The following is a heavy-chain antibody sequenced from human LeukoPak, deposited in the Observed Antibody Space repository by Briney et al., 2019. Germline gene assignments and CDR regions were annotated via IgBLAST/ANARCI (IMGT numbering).Heavy chain of an antibody. J-gene: IGHJ6*03. CDR3: ASTGKAGYYYYMDV. CDR2: IYYSGST. V-gene: IGHV4-59*11. Sequence: SETLSLTCTVSGGSISSHYWSWIRQPPGKGLEWIGYIYYSGSTNYNPSLKSRVTMSVDTSKNQFSLKLSSVTAADTAVYYCASTGKAGYYYYMDVWGKGTTVTVS. D-gene: IGHD1-14*01. CDR1: GGSISSHY.